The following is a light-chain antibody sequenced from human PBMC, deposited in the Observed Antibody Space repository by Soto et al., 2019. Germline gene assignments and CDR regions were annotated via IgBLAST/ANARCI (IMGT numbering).Light chain of an antibody. CDR2: GAS. CDR1: QSISSN. CDR3: QQYTNWPRT. J-gene: IGKJ1*01. V-gene: IGKV3-15*01. Sequence: EIVMTQSPATLSVSPGERATLSCRASQSISSNLVWYQQKPGQAPRLLIYGASTRATGIPARFSGSGSGTEFTLTISSLQSEDFAVYYCQQYTNWPRTFGQGTKVEIK.